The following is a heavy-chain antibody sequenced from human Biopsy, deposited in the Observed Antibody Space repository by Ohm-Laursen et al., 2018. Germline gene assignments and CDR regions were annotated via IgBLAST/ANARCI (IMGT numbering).Heavy chain of an antibody. D-gene: IGHD2-21*02. V-gene: IGHV1-2*06. J-gene: IGHJ5*02. Sequence: SVKVSCNTTGYTFTDDQIHWVREAPGQGLEWMGLVNPKKGDTRYAQKFQGRVTMTSDVSVATAYMELTGLTSDDTAVYFCSREQHYYSAWGQGTLVTVSS. CDR3: SREQHYYSA. CDR2: VNPKKGDT. CDR1: GYTFTDDQ.